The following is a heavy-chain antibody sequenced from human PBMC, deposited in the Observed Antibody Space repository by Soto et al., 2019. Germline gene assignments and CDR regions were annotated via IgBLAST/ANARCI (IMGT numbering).Heavy chain of an antibody. V-gene: IGHV3-30-3*01. Sequence: QVQLVESGGGVVQTGRSLRLSCAASGFTFSSYAMHWVRQAPGKGLAWVAVISYDGSNKYYADSVKGRFTISRDNSKNTLYLQMNSLRAEDTAVYYCARSGWALGWVCYWGQGTLVTVSS. CDR2: ISYDGSNK. CDR1: GFTFSSYA. J-gene: IGHJ4*02. D-gene: IGHD3-22*01. CDR3: ARSGWALGWVCY.